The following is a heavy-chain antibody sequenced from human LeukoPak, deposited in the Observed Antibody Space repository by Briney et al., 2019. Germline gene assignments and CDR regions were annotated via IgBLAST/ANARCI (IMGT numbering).Heavy chain of an antibody. V-gene: IGHV1-2*02. J-gene: IGHJ3*02. CDR3: ARELWVLAGTRGGAFDI. CDR1: GYTFTVHY. CDR2: INPNSGGT. Sequence: ASVKVSCKASGYTFTVHYMHWVRQAPGQGLEWMAWINPNSGGTNYAQKFQGRVTVTRDTSISTAYMELSSLRSDDTAVYYCARELWVLAGTRGGAFDIWGQGTMVAVSS. D-gene: IGHD1-1*01.